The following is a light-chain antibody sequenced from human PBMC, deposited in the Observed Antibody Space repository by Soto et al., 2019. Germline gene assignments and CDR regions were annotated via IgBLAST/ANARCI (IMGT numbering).Light chain of an antibody. V-gene: IGLV2-14*01. CDR1: SSDVGGYNY. CDR2: DVS. CDR3: SSYTSSSTLVV. J-gene: IGLJ2*01. Sequence: ALTQPASVSGSPGQSLTISCTGTSSDVGGYNYVSWYQQHPGKAPKLMIYDVSNRPSGVSNRFSGSKSGNTASLTISGLQAEDEADYYCSSYTSSSTLVVFGGGTKLTVL.